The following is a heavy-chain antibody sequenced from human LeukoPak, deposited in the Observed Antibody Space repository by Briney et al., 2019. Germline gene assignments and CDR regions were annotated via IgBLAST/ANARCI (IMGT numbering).Heavy chain of an antibody. CDR2: VSGSGDST. J-gene: IGHJ4*02. CDR3: ARLEGYFDWLQPDLNFDY. D-gene: IGHD3-9*01. V-gene: IGHV3-23*01. CDR1: GFTFSSYA. Sequence: GGSLRLSCAVSGFTFSSYAMSWDRQAPGKGLEWISAVSGSGDSTDYSDSVKGRFTISRDNSKNTLYMHMNSLRAEDTAVYYCARLEGYFDWLQPDLNFDYWGQGTLVTVSS.